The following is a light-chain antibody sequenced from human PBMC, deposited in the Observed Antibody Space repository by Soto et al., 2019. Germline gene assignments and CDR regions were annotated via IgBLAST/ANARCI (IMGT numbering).Light chain of an antibody. CDR2: DAS. CDR1: QSVGTY. J-gene: IGKJ3*01. Sequence: EIVLTQSPATLSLSPGERAILSCRASQSVGTYLAGYQQKPGQAPRLLIYDASNRATGIPARFGGSGSGTDFTLTLNSLEPEDFAVYYCQQRYKWPGTFGPETKVDIK. CDR3: QQRYKWPGT. V-gene: IGKV3-11*01.